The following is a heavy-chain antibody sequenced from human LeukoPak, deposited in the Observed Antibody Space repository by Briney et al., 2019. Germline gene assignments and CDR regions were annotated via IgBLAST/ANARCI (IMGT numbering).Heavy chain of an antibody. J-gene: IGHJ4*02. V-gene: IGHV7-4-1*02. CDR2: INTNTGNP. CDR3: ARDEYSSGSYYFDY. CDR1: GYTFTSYA. D-gene: IGHD6-19*01. Sequence: ASVKVSCKASGYTFTSYAMNWVRQATGQGLEWMGWINTNTGNPPYAQGFTGRFVFSLDTSVSTAYLQISSLQAEDTAVYYCARDEYSSGSYYFDYWGQGTLVTVSS.